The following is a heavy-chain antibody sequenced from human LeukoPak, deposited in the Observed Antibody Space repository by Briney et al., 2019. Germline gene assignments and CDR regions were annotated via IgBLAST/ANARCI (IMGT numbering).Heavy chain of an antibody. J-gene: IGHJ4*02. D-gene: IGHD1-14*01. CDR1: GFTVSSNF. CDR3: AREEAGGTYSFDY. V-gene: IGHV3-66*01. CDR2: LYTSGIT. Sequence: GGSLRLSCAVSGFTVSSNFMSWVRQAPGKGLEWVSVLYTSGITYYADSVKGRFTISRDNSKNTVFLQMNSLRAEDTAVYYCAREEAGGTYSFDYWGQGTLVTASS.